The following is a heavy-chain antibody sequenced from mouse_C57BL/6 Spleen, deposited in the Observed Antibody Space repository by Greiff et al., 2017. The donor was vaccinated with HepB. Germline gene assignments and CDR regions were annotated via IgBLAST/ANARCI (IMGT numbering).Heavy chain of an antibody. CDR3: ARPFITTSRAFAY. Sequence: QVQLKQSGPGLVQPSQSLSITCTVSGFSLTSYGVHWVRQSPGKGLEWLGVIWSGGSTDYNAAFISRLSISRDNSKSKVFFKMNSLQADDTAIYYCARPFITTSRAFAYWGQGTLVTVSA. CDR1: GFSLTSYG. D-gene: IGHD1-1*01. J-gene: IGHJ3*01. V-gene: IGHV2-2*01. CDR2: IWSGGST.